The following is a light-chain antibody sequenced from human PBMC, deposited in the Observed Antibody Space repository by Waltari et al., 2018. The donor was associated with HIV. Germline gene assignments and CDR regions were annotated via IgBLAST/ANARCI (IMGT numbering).Light chain of an antibody. Sequence: QSALTQPASVSGSPGQSITISCTRTRSDVGSYILSSWYQQHPGKAPKLMIYEVSKRPSGVSNRFSGSKSGNTASLTISGLQAEDEADYYCCSYAGSSTFYVFGTGTKVTVL. CDR2: EVS. V-gene: IGLV2-23*02. CDR1: RSDVGSYIL. CDR3: CSYAGSSTFYV. J-gene: IGLJ1*01.